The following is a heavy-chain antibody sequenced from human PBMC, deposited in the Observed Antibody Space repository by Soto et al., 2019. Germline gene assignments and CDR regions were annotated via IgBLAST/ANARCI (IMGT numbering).Heavy chain of an antibody. V-gene: IGHV3-11*01. D-gene: IGHD3-9*01. J-gene: IGHJ4*02. CDR1: GFTFSDYY. Sequence: PGGPLRLSCAASGFTFSDYYMSWIRQAPGKGLEWVSYISSSGSTIYYADSVKGRFTISRDNAKNSLYLQMNGLRAEDTAVYYCARERADDILTGYYNFDYWGQGTLVTVSS. CDR3: ARERADDILTGYYNFDY. CDR2: ISSSGSTI.